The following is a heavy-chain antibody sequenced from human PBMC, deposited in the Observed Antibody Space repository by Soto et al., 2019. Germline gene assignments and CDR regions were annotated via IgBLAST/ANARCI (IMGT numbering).Heavy chain of an antibody. D-gene: IGHD5-18*01. Sequence: QVQLQESGPGLVKPSQTLSLTCTVSGGSISSGGYYWSWIRQHPGKGLEWIGYIYYSGSTYYNPSLKSRVTIPVDTSKNQFSLKLSSVTAADTAVYYCARGTIQLWGGVGSFDYWGQGTLVTVSS. V-gene: IGHV4-31*03. CDR3: ARGTIQLWGGVGSFDY. CDR2: IYYSGST. CDR1: GGSISSGGYY. J-gene: IGHJ4*02.